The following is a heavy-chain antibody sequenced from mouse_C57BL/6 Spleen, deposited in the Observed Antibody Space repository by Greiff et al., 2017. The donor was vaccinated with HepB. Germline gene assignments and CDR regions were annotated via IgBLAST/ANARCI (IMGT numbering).Heavy chain of an antibody. CDR1: GFTFSDYG. J-gene: IGHJ4*01. V-gene: IGHV5-17*01. CDR3: ARGDGSSPYAMDY. CDR2: ISSGSSTI. D-gene: IGHD1-1*01. Sequence: EVHLVESGGGLVKPGGSLKLSCAASGFTFSDYGMHWVRQAPEKGLEWVAYISSGSSTIYYADTVKGRFTISRDNAKNTLFLQMTSLRSEDTAMYYCARGDGSSPYAMDYWGQGTSVTVSS.